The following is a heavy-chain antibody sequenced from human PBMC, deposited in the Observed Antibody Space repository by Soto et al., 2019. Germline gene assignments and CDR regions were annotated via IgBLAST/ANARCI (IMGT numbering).Heavy chain of an antibody. Sequence: ASVKVSCKASGYTFTSLDINWVRQATGQGLEWKGWMQPNSGNTGYAQKFQGRVTMTRDTSISTAYMELSSLRSDDTAVYYCARGVNAGVDYWGQGTLVTVSS. CDR1: GYTFTSLD. CDR3: ARGVNAGVDY. CDR2: MQPNSGNT. D-gene: IGHD1-26*01. V-gene: IGHV1-8*01. J-gene: IGHJ4*02.